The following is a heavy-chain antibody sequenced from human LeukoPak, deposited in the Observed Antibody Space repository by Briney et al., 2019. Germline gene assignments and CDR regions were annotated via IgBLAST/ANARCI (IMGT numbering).Heavy chain of an antibody. Sequence: GGSLRLSCVGSGFTFSSYGMHWVRQAAGKGLEWVAFIRHDGSNEYNADSVKGRFTVSRDNSKNTLFLQMNSLRVEEMAVYYCAKEVHPYYSGTYYFDYWGRGTLVTVSS. CDR3: AKEVHPYYSGTYYFDY. D-gene: IGHD3-10*01. J-gene: IGHJ4*02. CDR1: GFTFSSYG. V-gene: IGHV3-30*02. CDR2: IRHDGSNE.